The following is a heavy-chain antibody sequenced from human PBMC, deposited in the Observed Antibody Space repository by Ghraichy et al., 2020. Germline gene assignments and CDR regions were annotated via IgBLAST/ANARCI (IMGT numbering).Heavy chain of an antibody. CDR2: IIPILGIA. J-gene: IGHJ6*02. D-gene: IGHD4-17*01. V-gene: IGHV1-69*04. Sequence: SVKVSCKASGGTFSSYTISWVRQAPGQGLEWMGRIIPILGIANYAQKFQGRVTITADKSTSTAYMELSSLRSEDTAVYYCARDPSPVHDYGDYVYPAEDLFGSFGYTNYYYYGMDVWGQGTTVTVSS. CDR3: ARDPSPVHDYGDYVYPAEDLFGSFGYTNYYYYGMDV. CDR1: GGTFSSYT.